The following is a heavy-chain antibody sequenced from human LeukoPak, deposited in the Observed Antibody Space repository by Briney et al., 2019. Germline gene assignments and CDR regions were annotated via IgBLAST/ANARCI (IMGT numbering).Heavy chain of an antibody. V-gene: IGHV3-33*01. CDR3: ARDTEPATSYFDY. CDR2: IWYDGSNK. CDR1: GFTFSSYG. J-gene: IGHJ4*02. Sequence: GGSLRLSCAASGFTFSSYGTHWVRQAPGRGLEWVAVIWYDGSNKYYADSVKGRFTISRDNSKNTLYLQMNSLRAEDTAVYYCARDTEPATSYFDYWGQGTLVTVSS. D-gene: IGHD5-12*01.